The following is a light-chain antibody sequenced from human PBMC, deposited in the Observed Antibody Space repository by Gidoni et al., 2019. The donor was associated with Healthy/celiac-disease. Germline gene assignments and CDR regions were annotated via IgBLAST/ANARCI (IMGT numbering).Light chain of an antibody. CDR1: QGISTW. Sequence: IQKTQSPSSVSASVGDRVTPTSRASQGISTWLAWYQQTPGKATKLLIYAASSLQSGVPSMRRRSGYGTDLTLTISGLQPKAFATYYCQQANSFSYTFGQGTRLEIK. V-gene: IGKV1D-12*01. CDR3: QQANSFSYT. J-gene: IGKJ2*01. CDR2: AAS.